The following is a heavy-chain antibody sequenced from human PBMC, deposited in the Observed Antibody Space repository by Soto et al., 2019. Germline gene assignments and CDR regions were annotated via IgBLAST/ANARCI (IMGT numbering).Heavy chain of an antibody. V-gene: IGHV4-39*06. CDR2: IYYTGST. CDR1: GGSISSSSYY. Sequence: SETLSLTCTVSGGSISSSSYYWGWIRQPPGKGLEWIGSIYYTGSTNYNPSLKSRVTISVDTSKNHFTLILSSVTAADTAVYYCARGRHWLDYWGPGFLVTVSS. CDR3: ARGRHWLDY. D-gene: IGHD6-19*01. J-gene: IGHJ4*02.